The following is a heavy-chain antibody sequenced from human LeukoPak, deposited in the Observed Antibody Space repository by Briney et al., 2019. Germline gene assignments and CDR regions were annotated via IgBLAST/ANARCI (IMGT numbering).Heavy chain of an antibody. CDR2: IYTSGST. CDR1: GGSISTYY. CDR3: ALWGYFDSSGRHF. J-gene: IGHJ4*02. Sequence: SETLSLTCTVSGGSISTYYWSWIRQPAGKGLEWIGRIYTSGSTNYNPSLKSRVTMSVDTSKNQFSLNLNSVTAADTAVYYCALWGYFDSSGRHFWGQGTLVTVSS. V-gene: IGHV4-4*07. D-gene: IGHD3-22*01.